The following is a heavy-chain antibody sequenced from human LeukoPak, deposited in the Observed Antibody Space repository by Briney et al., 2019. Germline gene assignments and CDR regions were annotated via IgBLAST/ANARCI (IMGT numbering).Heavy chain of an antibody. Sequence: GSSVKVSCKASGGTFSSYAISRVRQAPGQGLEWMGGIIPIFGTANYAQKFQGRVTITADESTSTAYMELSSLRSEDTAVYYCARDTGCSSTSCYGNYYYMDVWGKGTTVTVS. CDR2: IIPIFGTA. J-gene: IGHJ6*03. V-gene: IGHV1-69*01. CDR3: ARDTGCSSTSCYGNYYYMDV. D-gene: IGHD2-2*01. CDR1: GGTFSSYA.